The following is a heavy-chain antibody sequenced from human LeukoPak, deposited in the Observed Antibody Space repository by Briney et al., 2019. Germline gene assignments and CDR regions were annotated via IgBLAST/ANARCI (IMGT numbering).Heavy chain of an antibody. CDR3: ARTMVQGAPDY. CDR1: GYTFTSYG. V-gene: IGHV1-18*01. D-gene: IGHD3-10*01. CDR2: ISAYNGNT. Sequence: ASVKVSCKASGYTFTSYGISXVRQXXGXXXXWMGWISAYNGNTNYAQKLQGRVTMTTDTSTSTAYMELRSLRSDDTAVYYCARTMVQGAPDYWGQGTLVTVSS. J-gene: IGHJ4*02.